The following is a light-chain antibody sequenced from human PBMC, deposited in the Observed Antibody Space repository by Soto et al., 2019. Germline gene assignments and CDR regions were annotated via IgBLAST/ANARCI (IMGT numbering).Light chain of an antibody. V-gene: IGLV2-8*01. CDR1: SGDVGGYNY. CDR2: EVS. Sequence: QSVLTQPPSASGSPGQSVTISCTGTSGDVGGYNYVSWYQQHPGKAPKLMIYEVSRRPSGVPDRFSGSKSGNTASLTVSGLQAEDEADYYCSSYAGSNNLGVFGTGTKLTVL. J-gene: IGLJ1*01. CDR3: SSYAGSNNLGV.